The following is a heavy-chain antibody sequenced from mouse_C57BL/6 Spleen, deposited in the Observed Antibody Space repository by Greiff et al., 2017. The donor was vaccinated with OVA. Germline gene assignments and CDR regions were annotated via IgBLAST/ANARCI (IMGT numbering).Heavy chain of an antibody. CDR1: GFTFSSYA. V-gene: IGHV5-4*01. D-gene: IGHD2-5*01. J-gene: IGHJ2*01. Sequence: EVHLVESGGGLVKPGGSLKLSCAASGFTFSSYAMSWVRQTPEKRLEWVATISDGGSYTYYPDNVKGRFTISRDNAKNNLYLQMSHLKSEDTAMYYCARDKDRIVTFDYWGQGTTLTVSS. CDR3: ARDKDRIVTFDY. CDR2: ISDGGSYT.